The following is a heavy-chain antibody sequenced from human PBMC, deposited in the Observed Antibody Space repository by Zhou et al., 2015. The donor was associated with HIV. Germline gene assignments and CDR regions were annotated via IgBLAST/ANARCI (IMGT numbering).Heavy chain of an antibody. CDR1: GFNFSIYS. CDR2: ISYDGRGT. J-gene: IGHJ3*02. CDR3: VRARRSLEWYDAFDI. V-gene: IGHV3-30*04. D-gene: IGHD3-3*01. Sequence: VQLVESGGGLVKPGGSLRLSCAASGFNFSIYSMNWVRQAPGKGLEWVSVISYDGRGTYYADSVRGRFTTSRDNSNDTLYLRMDSLRDEDTAVYFCVRARRSLEWYDAFDIWGQGTMVTVSS.